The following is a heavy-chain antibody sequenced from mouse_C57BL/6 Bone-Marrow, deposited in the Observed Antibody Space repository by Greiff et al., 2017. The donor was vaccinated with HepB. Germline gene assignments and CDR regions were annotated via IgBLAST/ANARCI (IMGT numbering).Heavy chain of an antibody. CDR3: ASPMVTTGYYAMDY. CDR2: ISSGGSYT. CDR1: GFTFSSYG. D-gene: IGHD2-2*01. Sequence: EVMLVESGGDLVKPGGSLKLSCAASGFTFSSYGMSWVRQTPDKRLEWVATISSGGSYTYYPDSVKGRFTISRDNAKNTLYLQMSSLKSEDTAMYYCASPMVTTGYYAMDYWGQGTSVTVSS. J-gene: IGHJ4*01. V-gene: IGHV5-6*01.